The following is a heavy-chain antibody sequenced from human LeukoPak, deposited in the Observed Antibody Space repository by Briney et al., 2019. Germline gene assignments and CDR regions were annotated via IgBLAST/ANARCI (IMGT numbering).Heavy chain of an antibody. J-gene: IGHJ5*02. CDR3: ARGTGIAGNWFDP. V-gene: IGHV3-48*02. Sequence: GGPLRLSCAASGFTFSDYSLTWVRQAPGKGLEWVSYISRSSSTISYADSVKGRFTISRDNAKNSLYLQMNSLRDEDSAVYYCARGTGIAGNWFDPWGQGTLVTVSS. CDR1: GFTFSDYS. D-gene: IGHD6-13*01. CDR2: ISRSSSTI.